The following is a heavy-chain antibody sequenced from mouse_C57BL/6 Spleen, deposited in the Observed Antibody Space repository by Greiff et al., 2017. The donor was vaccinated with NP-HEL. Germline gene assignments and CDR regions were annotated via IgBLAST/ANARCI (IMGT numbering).Heavy chain of an antibody. V-gene: IGHV1-72*01. CDR1: GYTFTSYW. D-gene: IGHD1-1*01. CDR2: IDPNSGGT. CDR3: ARLGSLITTVSDY. Sequence: QVQLKQPGAELVKPGASVKLSCKASGYTFTSYWMHWVKQRPGRGLEWIGRIDPNSGGTKYNEKFKSKATLTVDKPSSTAYMQLSILTSEDSAVYYCARLGSLITTVSDYWGQGTTLTVSS. J-gene: IGHJ2*01.